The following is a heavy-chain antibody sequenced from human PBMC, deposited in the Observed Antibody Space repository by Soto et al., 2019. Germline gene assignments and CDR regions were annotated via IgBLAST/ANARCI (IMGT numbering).Heavy chain of an antibody. V-gene: IGHV4-31*03. CDR2: IYYSGST. D-gene: IGHD3-22*01. J-gene: IGHJ4*02. Sequence: QVQLQESGPGLVKPSQTLSLTCTVSGGSISSGGYYWSWIRQHPGKGLEWIGYIYYSGSTYYNPSLKSRVTISVDTSKNQFSLKLSSVTAADTAVYYCATAYYYDSSGYYNGDPVFDYWGQGTLVTVSS. CDR3: ATAYYYDSSGYYNGDPVFDY. CDR1: GGSISSGGYY.